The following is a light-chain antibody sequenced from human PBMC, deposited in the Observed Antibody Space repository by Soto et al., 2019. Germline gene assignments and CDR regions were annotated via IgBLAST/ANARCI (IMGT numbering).Light chain of an antibody. J-gene: IGLJ1*01. V-gene: IGLV2-14*01. CDR1: SSDVGGYNY. Sequence: QSVLTQPASVSGSPGQSITISCTGTSSDVGGYNYVSWYQHHPGKAPKLIIYEVTNRPSGVSNRFSGSKSGNTASLTISGRQAEDEGDYYCSSYTYSSTRVFGTGTKLTVL. CDR3: SSYTYSSTRV. CDR2: EVT.